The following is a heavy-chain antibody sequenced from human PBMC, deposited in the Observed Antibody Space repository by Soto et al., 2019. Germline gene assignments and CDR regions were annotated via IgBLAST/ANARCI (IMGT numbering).Heavy chain of an antibody. D-gene: IGHD6-19*01. V-gene: IGHV3-30*18. Sequence: VQLVESGGGVVQPARSLRLSCSGSGFTFSDYVMHWVRRAPGKGLEWVAVVSHDGRNTHYADSVKGRFTISRDSSKNTVSLEMTSLRAEDTAVYYCAKGGRQWLVTSDFNYWGQGALVTVSS. CDR3: AKGGRQWLVTSDFNY. CDR1: GFTFSDYV. CDR2: VSHDGRNT. J-gene: IGHJ4*02.